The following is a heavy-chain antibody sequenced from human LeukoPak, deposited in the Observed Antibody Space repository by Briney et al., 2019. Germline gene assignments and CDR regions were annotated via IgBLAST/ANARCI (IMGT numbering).Heavy chain of an antibody. CDR3: ARASHYDFWSGYLPTYYFDY. D-gene: IGHD3-3*01. CDR1: GSTFTGYY. CDR2: INPNSGGT. J-gene: IGHJ4*02. V-gene: IGHV1-2*02. Sequence: ASVTVSCKASGSTFTGYYMHWVRQAPGQGLEWMGWINPNSGGTNYAQKVQGRVTMTRATSISTAYMELSRLRSDDTAVYYCARASHYDFWSGYLPTYYFDYWGQGTLVTVSS.